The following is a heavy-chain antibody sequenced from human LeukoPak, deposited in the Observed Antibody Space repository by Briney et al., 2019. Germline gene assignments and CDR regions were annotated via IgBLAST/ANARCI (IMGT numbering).Heavy chain of an antibody. J-gene: IGHJ4*02. Sequence: AGGSLRLSCAASGFTFSSYEMNWVRQAPGKGLEWVSYISSSGSTIYYADSVKGRFTISRDNSKNTLYLQMNSLRAEDTAVYYCARVVSGGYVGSIAPLDYWGQGTLVTVSS. CDR3: ARVVSGGYVGSIAPLDY. CDR1: GFTFSSYE. D-gene: IGHD5-12*01. CDR2: ISSSGSTI. V-gene: IGHV3-48*03.